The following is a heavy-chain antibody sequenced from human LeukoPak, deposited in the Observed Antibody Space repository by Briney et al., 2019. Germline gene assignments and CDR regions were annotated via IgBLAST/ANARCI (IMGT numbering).Heavy chain of an antibody. CDR3: AKAGYCSSTSCDPYHYYGMDV. CDR1: GFTVSSNY. CDR2: IYSGGRT. Sequence: GGSLRLSCAASGFTVSSNYMSWVRQAPGKGLEWVSVIYSGGRTYYADSVKGRFTISRDNSKNTVYLQMNSLRAEDTAVYYCAKAGYCSSTSCDPYHYYGMDVWGQGTTVTVSS. V-gene: IGHV3-53*01. J-gene: IGHJ6*02. D-gene: IGHD2-2*01.